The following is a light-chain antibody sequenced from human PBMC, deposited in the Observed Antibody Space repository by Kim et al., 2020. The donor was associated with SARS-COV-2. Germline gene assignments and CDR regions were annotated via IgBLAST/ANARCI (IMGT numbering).Light chain of an antibody. CDR1: SSDVGGYNY. J-gene: IGLJ1*01. Sequence: QSLTISYTGTSSDVGGYNYVSWYQQHPGKAPKLMIYDVNNRPSGVSNRFSGSKSGNTASLTISGLQAEDEADYYCSSYTSSSTPYVFGTGTKVTVL. CDR2: DVN. V-gene: IGLV2-14*03. CDR3: SSYTSSSTPYV.